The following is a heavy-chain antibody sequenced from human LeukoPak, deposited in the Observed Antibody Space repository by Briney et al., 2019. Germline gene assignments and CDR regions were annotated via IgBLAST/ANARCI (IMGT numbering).Heavy chain of an antibody. CDR1: GFTFSNYA. Sequence: GGSLRLSCEASGFTFSNYAMPWVRQAPGKGLEWVAAISGRDGSTYYAESVTGRFTISRDNPKGTLFLQMNTLRAEDTAVYYCARGVYDFWTYYFVSWGQGTLVTVSS. CDR2: ISGRDGST. CDR3: ARGVYDFWTYYFVS. J-gene: IGHJ4*02. D-gene: IGHD3-3*01. V-gene: IGHV3-23*01.